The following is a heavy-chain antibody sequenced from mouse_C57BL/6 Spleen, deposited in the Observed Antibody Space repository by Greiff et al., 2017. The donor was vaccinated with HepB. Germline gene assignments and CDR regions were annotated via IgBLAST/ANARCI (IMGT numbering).Heavy chain of an antibody. D-gene: IGHD4-1*02. CDR1: GYAFSSSW. CDR3: ARESQLGQYYFDY. V-gene: IGHV1-82*01. J-gene: IGHJ2*01. Sequence: QVQLQQSGPELVKPGASVKISCKASGYAFSSSWMNWVKQRPGKGLEWIGRIYPGDGDTNYNGKFKGKATLTADKSSSTAYMQLSSLTSEDSAVYFCARESQLGQYYFDYWGQGTTLTVSS. CDR2: IYPGDGDT.